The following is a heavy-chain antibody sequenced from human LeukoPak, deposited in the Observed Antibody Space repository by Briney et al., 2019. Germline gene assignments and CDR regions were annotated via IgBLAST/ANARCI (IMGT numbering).Heavy chain of an antibody. V-gene: IGHV3-30*19. Sequence: GGSLRLSCAASGFTFSSYGMHWVRQAPGKGLEWVAVISYNGNNKYYADSVKGRFTISRDNSKNTLYLQMNSLRAEDTAVYYCARDLLSLVVATISGADYWGQGTLVTVSS. D-gene: IGHD5-12*01. CDR2: ISYNGNNK. J-gene: IGHJ4*02. CDR1: GFTFSSYG. CDR3: ARDLLSLVVATISGADY.